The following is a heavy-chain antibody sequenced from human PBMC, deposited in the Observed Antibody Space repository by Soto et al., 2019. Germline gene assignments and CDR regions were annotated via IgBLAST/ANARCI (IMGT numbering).Heavy chain of an antibody. J-gene: IGHJ5*02. D-gene: IGHD1-1*01. Sequence: GASVKGSCKASGYSFTDYYIHWAPQAPGQGLEWMGWINPDSGGTHFSKKFQDKITLTRDTSISTAYMGMKGLRSDASAVYYCARDKGQLLSNWFDPWGQGTLVTVSS. CDR3: ARDKGQLLSNWFDP. CDR1: GYSFTDYY. V-gene: IGHV1-2*02. CDR2: INPDSGGT.